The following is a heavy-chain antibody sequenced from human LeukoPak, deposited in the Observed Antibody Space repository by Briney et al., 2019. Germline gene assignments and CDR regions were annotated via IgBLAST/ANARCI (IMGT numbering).Heavy chain of an antibody. CDR1: GFTHSVYW. CDR3: TRDSTSFDS. V-gene: IGHV3-7*03. CDR2: IKGDGSEK. J-gene: IGHJ4*02. D-gene: IGHD2-2*01. Sequence: GGSLRLSCAGSGFTHSVYWMSWVRQAPGKGLEWVANIKGDGSEKYYVDSVKGRFTISRDNANKSLYLQINNLRAEDTAVYYCTRDSTSFDSWGQGTLVTVSS.